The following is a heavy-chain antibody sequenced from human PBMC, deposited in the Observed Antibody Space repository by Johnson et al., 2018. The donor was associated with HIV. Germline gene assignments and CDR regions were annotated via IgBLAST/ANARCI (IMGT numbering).Heavy chain of an antibody. CDR2: ISWNSGSI. V-gene: IGHV3-9*01. CDR3: AKDIGRWLQILDAFDI. D-gene: IGHD5-24*01. Sequence: VESGGGLVQPGRSLRLSCAASGFTFDDYAMHWVRQAPGKGLEWVSGISWNSGSIGYADSVKGRFTISRDNAKNSLYLQMNSLRAEDTALYYCAKDIGRWLQILDAFDIWGQGTMVTVSS. J-gene: IGHJ3*02. CDR1: GFTFDDYA.